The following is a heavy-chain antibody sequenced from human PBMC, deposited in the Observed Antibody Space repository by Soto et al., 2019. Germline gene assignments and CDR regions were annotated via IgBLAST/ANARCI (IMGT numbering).Heavy chain of an antibody. Sequence: LRLSCAASGFTFSNYAMSWVRQAPGKGLEWVSAISGRGDMTYYADSVKGRFTISRDNAKNTLYLQMTSLRAEDTALYYCAKDMGSNSYGYFDYWGQGTLVTSPQ. D-gene: IGHD2-2*01. CDR1: GFTFSNYA. V-gene: IGHV3-23*01. CDR2: ISGRGDMT. CDR3: AKDMGSNSYGYFDY. J-gene: IGHJ4*02.